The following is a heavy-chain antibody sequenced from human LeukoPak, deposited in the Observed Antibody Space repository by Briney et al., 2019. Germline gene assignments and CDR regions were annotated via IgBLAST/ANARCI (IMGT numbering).Heavy chain of an antibody. D-gene: IGHD3-9*01. J-gene: IGHJ4*02. V-gene: IGHV3-23*01. CDR3: AKWGDCEILTGYYVSDF. CDR2: INGSGDTT. Sequence: GASLRLSCAASGFIFRNYAMSWARQAPGKGLEWVSAINGSGDTTYYAVSVRGRFTISRDNSKNTLYVEMNTLRAEDTAVYYCAKWGDCEILTGYYVSDFCCQGTMVIVSS. CDR1: GFIFRNYA.